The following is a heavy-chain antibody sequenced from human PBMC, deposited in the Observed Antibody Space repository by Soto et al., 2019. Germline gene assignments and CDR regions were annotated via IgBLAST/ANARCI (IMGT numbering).Heavy chain of an antibody. Sequence: EVQLVESGGGLVQPGGSLRLSCAASGFTFSSSEMNWVRQAPGRGLEWVSYISGSGSTTYYANSVKGRFTISRDSARNSLYLQMNSLRVEDTAVYYCARDPEVGAAAGPWGQGTLVTVSS. CDR1: GFTFSSSE. J-gene: IGHJ5*02. V-gene: IGHV3-48*03. D-gene: IGHD6-13*01. CDR3: ARDPEVGAAAGP. CDR2: ISGSGSTT.